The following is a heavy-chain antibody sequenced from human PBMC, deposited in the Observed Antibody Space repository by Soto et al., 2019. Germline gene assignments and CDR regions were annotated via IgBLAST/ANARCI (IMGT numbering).Heavy chain of an antibody. D-gene: IGHD6-19*01. CDR2: IDWDDDK. CDR1: GFSLSTTGMR. Sequence: SGPAGEPTQTLTLTCTFSGFSLSTTGMRVSWIRQPPGKALEWLARIDWDDDKFYTTSLKTRLTISKDTSKNQVVLTMTNMDPVDTATYFCARIPGWLQGFDSWGQGTLVTVSS. CDR3: ARIPGWLQGFDS. J-gene: IGHJ4*02. V-gene: IGHV2-70*04.